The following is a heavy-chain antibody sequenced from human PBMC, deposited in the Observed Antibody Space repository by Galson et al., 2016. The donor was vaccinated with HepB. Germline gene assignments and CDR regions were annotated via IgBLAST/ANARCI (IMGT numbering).Heavy chain of an antibody. J-gene: IGHJ4*02. CDR3: ATRIGTQKGLDY. Sequence: SLRLSCAASGFTFSSHGMVWVRQAPGKGLEWVSGISNTTYFTEHADAVKGRFTISRDNSKNTLYLQMNSLKAEDAAIYYCATRIGTQKGLDYWGQGTLVTVSS. CDR1: GFTFSSHG. D-gene: IGHD2-15*01. V-gene: IGHV3-23*01. CDR2: ISNTTYFT.